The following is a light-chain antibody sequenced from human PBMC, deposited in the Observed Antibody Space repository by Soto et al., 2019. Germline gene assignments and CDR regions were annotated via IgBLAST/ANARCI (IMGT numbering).Light chain of an antibody. CDR3: QAFDNLPSIT. V-gene: IGKV1-33*01. Sequence: DIQMTQSPSSLSASVGDRVTITCHASHDIKKFLNWYQQKPGKAPKLLIHDASTLETGVPSRFSGSGSGTDFTFIINSLQPEDFATYFCQAFDNLPSITFGQGTRLEIK. CDR1: HDIKKF. J-gene: IGKJ5*01. CDR2: DAS.